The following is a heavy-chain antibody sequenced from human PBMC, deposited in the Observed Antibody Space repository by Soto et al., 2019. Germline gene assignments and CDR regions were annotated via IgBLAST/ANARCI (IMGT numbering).Heavy chain of an antibody. CDR2: MNPNSGNT. CDR1: GYTFTSYD. J-gene: IGHJ4*02. D-gene: IGHD1-26*01. V-gene: IGHV1-8*01. Sequence: ASVKVSCKASGYTFTSYDINWVRQATGQGLEWMGWMNPNSGNTGYAQKFQGRVSMTRNTSINTEYMELSSLRSEDTAVYYCARALGSGWYFDYWGQGTLVTVSS. CDR3: ARALGSGWYFDY.